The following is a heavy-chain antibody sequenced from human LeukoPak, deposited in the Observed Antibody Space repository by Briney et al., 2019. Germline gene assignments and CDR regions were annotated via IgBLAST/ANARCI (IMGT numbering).Heavy chain of an antibody. CDR2: INTNTGNP. D-gene: IGHD3-16*02. V-gene: IGHV7-4-1*02. Sequence: ASVKVSCKASGYTFTSYAMNWVRQAPGQGLEWMGWINTNTGNPTYARGFTGRFVFSLDTSVSTAYLQISSLKAEDTAVYYCARGDYVWGSYRYAFDYWGQGTLVTVSS. J-gene: IGHJ4*02. CDR3: ARGDYVWGSYRYAFDY. CDR1: GYTFTSYA.